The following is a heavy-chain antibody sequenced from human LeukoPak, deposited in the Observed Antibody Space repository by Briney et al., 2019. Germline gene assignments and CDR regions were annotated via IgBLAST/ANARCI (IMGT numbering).Heavy chain of an antibody. D-gene: IGHD3-10*01. Sequence: GESLKISCQGSGYSFTNYWIGWVRQMPGKGLEWMGIVYPGDSDTRYSPSFQGQVTISADKSISTAYLQWSSLKASDSAMYYYARLRGMTTPYYFDYWGQGTLVTVSS. V-gene: IGHV5-51*01. CDR1: GYSFTNYW. CDR2: VYPGDSDT. CDR3: ARLRGMTTPYYFDY. J-gene: IGHJ4*02.